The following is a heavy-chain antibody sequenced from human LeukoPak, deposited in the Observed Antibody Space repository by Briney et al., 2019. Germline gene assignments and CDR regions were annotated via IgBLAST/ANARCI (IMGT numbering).Heavy chain of an antibody. D-gene: IGHD5-18*01. V-gene: IGHV3-30*02. CDR3: ARVDSKGYSYGFYYYYYMDV. J-gene: IGHJ6*03. CDR1: GFSLSTYD. CDR2: IRYDGSKK. Sequence: GGSLRLACAASGFSLSTYDIHWVRQAPGKGLEWVALIRYDGSKKYYADSVKGRLTISRDTSRNTLYLQMHSLRPEDTAVYYCARVDSKGYSYGFYYYYYMDVWGKGTTVTVSS.